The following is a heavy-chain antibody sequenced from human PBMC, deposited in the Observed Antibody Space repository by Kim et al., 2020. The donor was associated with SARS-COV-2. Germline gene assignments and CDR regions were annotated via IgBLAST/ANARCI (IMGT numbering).Heavy chain of an antibody. Sequence: ADPGKGRFTISRDNAKNTLYLQMNSLRAEDTAVYYCAKPSFSLRNPFFDYWGQGTLVTVSS. CDR3: AKPSFSLRNPFFDY. V-gene: IGHV3-23*01. J-gene: IGHJ4*02.